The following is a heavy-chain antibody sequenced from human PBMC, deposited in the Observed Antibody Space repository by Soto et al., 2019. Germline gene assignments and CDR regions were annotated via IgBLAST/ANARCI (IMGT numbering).Heavy chain of an antibody. V-gene: IGHV1-8*01. CDR3: ARGSSASPFDP. D-gene: IGHD3-22*01. CDR2: MNPNSGNT. J-gene: IGHJ5*02. CDR1: GYTLTGDD. Sequence: ASVKGSCKGSGYTLTGDDVGWVRQATGQGLEWMGWMNPNSGNTGYAQKFQGRVTMTRNTSISTAYMELSSLRSEDTAVYYCARGSSASPFDPWGQGTLVTVSS.